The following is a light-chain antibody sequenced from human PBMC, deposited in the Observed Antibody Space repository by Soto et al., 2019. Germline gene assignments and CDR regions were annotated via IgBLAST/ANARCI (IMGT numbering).Light chain of an antibody. Sequence: IQMTQSTSALSASIGYRFTITCRASQSISIWLAWYQQKPGKAPKSLIYAASTLQSGVPSKFSGSGSGTDFTLTISSLQPEDSATYYCQQYESYPIPFGQGTRLEI. J-gene: IGKJ5*01. CDR2: AAS. CDR1: QSISIW. V-gene: IGKV1-16*02. CDR3: QQYESYPIP.